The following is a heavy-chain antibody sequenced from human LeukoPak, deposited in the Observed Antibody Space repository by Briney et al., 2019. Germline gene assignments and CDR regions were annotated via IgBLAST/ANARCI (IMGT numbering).Heavy chain of an antibody. CDR1: GFTFSSYG. D-gene: IGHD3-22*01. CDR2: ISYDGSNK. Sequence: GGSLRLSCAASGFTFSSYGMHWVRQAPGKGLEWVAVISYDGSNKYYADSVKGRFTISRDNSKNTLYLQMNSLRAEDTAVYYCAKEQHHDSSGYRPRRDYYYGMDVWGQGTTVTVSS. CDR3: AKEQHHDSSGYRPRRDYYYGMDV. J-gene: IGHJ6*02. V-gene: IGHV3-30*18.